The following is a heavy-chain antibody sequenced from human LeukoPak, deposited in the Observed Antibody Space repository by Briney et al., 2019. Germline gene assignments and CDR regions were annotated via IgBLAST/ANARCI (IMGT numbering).Heavy chain of an antibody. D-gene: IGHD2/OR15-2a*01. Sequence: SETLSLTCKASGGSVNDYSWSWIRHTAGKGLEWIGRIYSEGIYNYNPSLESRLTMSVDTSMNQVSLRLNSVTAADTAVYYCGSSEVGTTTSTIYDFWGRGTLVTVSS. CDR3: GSSEVGTTTSTIYDF. J-gene: IGHJ4*02. CDR2: IYSEGIY. CDR1: GGSVNDYS. V-gene: IGHV4-4*07.